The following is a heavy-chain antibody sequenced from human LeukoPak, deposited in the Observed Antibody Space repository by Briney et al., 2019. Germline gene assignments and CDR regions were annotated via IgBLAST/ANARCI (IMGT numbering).Heavy chain of an antibody. D-gene: IGHD3-16*01. CDR3: ARDLGLSLDY. CDR1: DGSISGYY. J-gene: IGHJ4*02. CDR2: VFSTGST. V-gene: IGHV4-4*07. Sequence: SETLSLTCTVSDGSISGYYWSWVRQPAGKGLEWIGRVFSTGSTTYNPSLKSRVTMSVDTSKNHFSLRLSSVTAADTAVYYCARDLGLSLDYWGQGTLVTVSS.